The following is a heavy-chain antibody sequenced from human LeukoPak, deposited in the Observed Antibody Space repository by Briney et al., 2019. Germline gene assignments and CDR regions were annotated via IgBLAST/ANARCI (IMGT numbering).Heavy chain of an antibody. J-gene: IGHJ4*02. D-gene: IGHD2-2*01. V-gene: IGHV1-46*02. Sequence: GASVKVSCKASGYTFNNHYMYWVRQAHGQGLEWMGVINPSGGSTSYAQKFQGRVTMTRDTSTRTVYMEVNSLRSEDTAVYYCARQGTCSSAIGMGYWGQGTLVTVSS. CDR1: GYTFNNHY. CDR3: ARQGTCSSAIGMGY. CDR2: INPSGGST.